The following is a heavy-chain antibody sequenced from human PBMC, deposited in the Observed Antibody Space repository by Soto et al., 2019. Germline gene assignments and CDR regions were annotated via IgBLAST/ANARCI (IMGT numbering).Heavy chain of an antibody. CDR3: AGSDYGYYFDY. CDR2: IYYSGST. CDR1: GGSISSGGYY. V-gene: IGHV4-31*03. Sequence: TLSLTCTVSGGSISSGGYYWSWIRQHPGKGLEWIGYIYYSGSTYYNPSLKSRVTISVDTSKNQFSLKLSSVTAADTAVYYCAGSDYGYYFDYWGQGTLVTVSS. J-gene: IGHJ4*02. D-gene: IGHD4-17*01.